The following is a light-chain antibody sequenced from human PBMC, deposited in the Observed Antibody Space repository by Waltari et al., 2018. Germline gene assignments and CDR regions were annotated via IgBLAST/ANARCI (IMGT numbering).Light chain of an antibody. J-gene: IGKJ4*01. CDR1: QGIASR. CDR3: HQYFGSSPHT. Sequence: DIQMTQSPSSVSASVGDRVTLTCRASQGIASRLAWYQQKPGKAPKLLIYDASSLHNGVPSRFIGSGSGTDFTLTISSLQAEDVAVYYCHQYFGSSPHTFGGGTKVEIK. CDR2: DAS. V-gene: IGKV1-12*01.